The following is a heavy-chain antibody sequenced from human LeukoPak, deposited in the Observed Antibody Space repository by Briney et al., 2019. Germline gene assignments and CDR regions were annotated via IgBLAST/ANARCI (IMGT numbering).Heavy chain of an antibody. D-gene: IGHD6-19*01. Sequence: GGSLRLSCAASGFTFSSCSMNWVRQAPGKGLEWVSYISSSSSTIYYADSVKGRFTISRDNAKNSLYLQMNSLRTEDTAVYYCARDEGIAVAGELYNWFDPWGQGTLVTVSS. V-gene: IGHV3-48*01. CDR3: ARDEGIAVAGELYNWFDP. J-gene: IGHJ5*02. CDR1: GFTFSSCS. CDR2: ISSSSSTI.